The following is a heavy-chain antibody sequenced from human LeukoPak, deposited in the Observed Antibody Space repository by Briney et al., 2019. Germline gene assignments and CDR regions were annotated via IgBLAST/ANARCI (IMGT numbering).Heavy chain of an antibody. J-gene: IGHJ3*02. CDR3: ARDRRYYSSTSCSPRDAFDI. CDR1: GFTFSSYS. Sequence: GGSLRLSCAASGFTFSSYSMNWVRQAPGKGLEWVSSISSSSSYIYYADSVKGRFTISRDNAKNSLYLQMNSLRAEDTAVYYCARDRRYYSSTSCSPRDAFDIWGQGTMVTVSS. CDR2: ISSSSSYI. V-gene: IGHV3-21*01. D-gene: IGHD2-2*01.